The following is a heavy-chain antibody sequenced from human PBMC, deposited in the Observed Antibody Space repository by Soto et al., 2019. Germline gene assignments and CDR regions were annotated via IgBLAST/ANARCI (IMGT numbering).Heavy chain of an antibody. J-gene: IGHJ4*02. Sequence: ESLKISCAASGFTLSSYWMSWIRQVPGKGLEWVANTKGDGSEMYLIDSVAGRFTISRDNARNTVSLQMNNLRVEDTALYYCVRDGRGGWHFDSWGQGTLVTVSS. CDR2: TKGDGSEM. V-gene: IGHV3-7*01. CDR1: GFTLSSYW. CDR3: VRDGRGGWHFDS. D-gene: IGHD6-19*01.